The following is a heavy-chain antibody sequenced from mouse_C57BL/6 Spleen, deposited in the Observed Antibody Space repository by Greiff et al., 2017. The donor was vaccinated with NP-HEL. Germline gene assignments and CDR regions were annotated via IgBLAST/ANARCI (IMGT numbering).Heavy chain of an antibody. CDR3: AGYYGSSSGYFDV. CDR1: GYSITSGYY. Sequence: VQLQQSGPGLVKPSQSLSLTCSVTGYSITSGYYWNWIRQFPGNKLEWMGYISYDGSNNYKQSLKNRISITRDTSKNPVVLKLNSVTTEDTATCYCAGYYGSSSGYFDVWGTGTTVTVSS. D-gene: IGHD1-1*01. V-gene: IGHV3-6*01. J-gene: IGHJ1*03. CDR2: ISYDGSN.